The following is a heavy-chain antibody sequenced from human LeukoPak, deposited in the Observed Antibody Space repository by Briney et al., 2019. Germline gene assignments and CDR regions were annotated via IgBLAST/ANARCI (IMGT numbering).Heavy chain of an antibody. J-gene: IGHJ4*02. CDR1: GFTVSSNS. CDR2: IYSDNT. V-gene: IGHV3-53*01. Sequence: GRSLRLSCTVSGFTVSSNSMSWVRQAPGKGLEWVSFIYSDNTHYSDSVKGRFTISRDNSKNTLYLQMNSLRAEDTALYYCAKPAKTDYADYWGQGTLVTVSS. CDR3: AKPAKTDYADY. D-gene: IGHD1-14*01.